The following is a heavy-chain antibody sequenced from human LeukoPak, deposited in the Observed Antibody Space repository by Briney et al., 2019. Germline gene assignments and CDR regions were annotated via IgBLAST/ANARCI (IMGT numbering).Heavy chain of an antibody. CDR1: GYTFTSYG. Sequence: GASVKVSCKASGYTFTSYGISWVRQAPGQGLEWMGWISAYNGNTNYAQKPQGRVTMTTDTSTSTAYMELRSLRSDDTAVYYCALRQEHYDILTGYYYNWFDPWGLGTLVTVSS. CDR3: ALRQEHYDILTGYYYNWFDP. V-gene: IGHV1-18*01. J-gene: IGHJ5*02. D-gene: IGHD3-9*01. CDR2: ISAYNGNT.